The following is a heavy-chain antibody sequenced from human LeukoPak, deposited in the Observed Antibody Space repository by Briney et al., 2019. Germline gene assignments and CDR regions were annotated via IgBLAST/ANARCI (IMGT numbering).Heavy chain of an antibody. CDR2: IWHDGSHK. CDR3: AGVIAVPRFLDY. V-gene: IGHV3-33*01. J-gene: IGHJ4*02. D-gene: IGHD6-19*01. CDR1: GFSFDTYA. Sequence: PGGSLRLSCAASGFSFDTYALHWVRQAPGQGLEWVALIWHDGSHKFYSNSVRGQFTISRDNSKNTVYLQMNNLRPDDTAVYYCAGVIAVPRFLDYWSQGTLVTVSS.